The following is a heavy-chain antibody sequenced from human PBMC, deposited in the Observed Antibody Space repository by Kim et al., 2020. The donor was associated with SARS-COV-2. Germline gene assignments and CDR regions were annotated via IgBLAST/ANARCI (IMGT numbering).Heavy chain of an antibody. CDR1: GGSISSYY. D-gene: IGHD2-8*01. J-gene: IGHJ6*02. Sequence: SETLSLTCTVSGGSISSYYWSWIRQPPGKGLEWIGYIYYSGSTNYNPSLKSRVTISVDTSKNQFSLKLSSVTAADTAVYYCARGGGDIVLMVYASNYYYGMDVWGQGTTVTVSS. CDR3: ARGGGDIVLMVYASNYYYGMDV. CDR2: IYYSGST. V-gene: IGHV4-59*01.